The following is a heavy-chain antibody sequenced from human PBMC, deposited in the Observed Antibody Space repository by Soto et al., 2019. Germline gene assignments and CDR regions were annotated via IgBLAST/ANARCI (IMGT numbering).Heavy chain of an antibody. J-gene: IGHJ4*02. V-gene: IGHV3-74*01. CDR2: VRNDGSFT. D-gene: IGHD3-22*01. Sequence: GGSLRLSCAASGFTFSTYWMHWVRQGPGKGLVWVSHVRNDGSFTTYADSVKGRFTISRDNARNTLYLQMNSLRAEDTAVYYCVRGGFGPAFDYWGQGALVTVSS. CDR1: GFTFSTYW. CDR3: VRGGFGPAFDY.